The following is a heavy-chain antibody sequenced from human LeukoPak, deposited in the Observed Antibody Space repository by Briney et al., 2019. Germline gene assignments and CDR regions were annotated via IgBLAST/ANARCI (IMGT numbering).Heavy chain of an antibody. CDR2: INPNSGGT. V-gene: IGHV1-2*02. CDR3: ATTPGKLWFGELSR. CDR1: GYTFTGYY. D-gene: IGHD3-10*01. Sequence: ASVKVSCKASGYTFTGYYLHWVRQAPGQGLEWMGWINPNSGGTNYTQKFQGRVTMTRDTSISTAYMELSRLRSEDTAMYYCATTPGKLWFGELSRWGQGTLVTVSS. J-gene: IGHJ4*02.